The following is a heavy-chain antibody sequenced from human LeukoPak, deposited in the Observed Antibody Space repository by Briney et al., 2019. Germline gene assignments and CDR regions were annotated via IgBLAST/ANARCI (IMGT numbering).Heavy chain of an antibody. J-gene: IGHJ4*02. Sequence: PSETLSLTCAVYGGSFSGYYWSWIRQPPGKGPEWIGEINHSGSTNYNPSLKSRVTISVDTSKYQFSLKLSSVTAADTAVYYCARTHNCSSTSCYGGGFDYWGQGTLVTVSS. CDR1: GGSFSGYY. CDR2: INHSGST. CDR3: ARTHNCSSTSCYGGGFDY. D-gene: IGHD2-2*01. V-gene: IGHV4-34*01.